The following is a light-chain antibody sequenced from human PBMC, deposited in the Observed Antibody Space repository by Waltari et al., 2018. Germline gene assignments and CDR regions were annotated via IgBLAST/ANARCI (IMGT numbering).Light chain of an antibody. CDR2: LGS. Sequence: DIVMTQSPLSLPVTPGEPASISCRSSQSLLHSNGYNHLDWYLQKPGQSPQLLIYLGSNRTSAVPATFSGSGSGTDVTLSSIRVESEDVGVYYGMQALQDPRTFSQGTKVEIK. V-gene: IGKV2-28*01. J-gene: IGKJ1*01. CDR3: MQALQDPRT. CDR1: QSLLHSNGYNH.